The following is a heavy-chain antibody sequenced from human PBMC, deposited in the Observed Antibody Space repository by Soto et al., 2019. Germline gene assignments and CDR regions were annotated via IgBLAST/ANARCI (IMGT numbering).Heavy chain of an antibody. CDR1: GYTFTGYY. J-gene: IGHJ4*02. D-gene: IGHD3-16*01. Sequence: QVQLVQSGAEVKKPGASVKVSCKASGYTFTGYYMHWVRQAPGQGLEWMGWINPNSGRTNYAQKFQGRVTMTRDTSISTAYMELSRLRSDDTAVYYCARVEKLGELDYWGQGTLVTVSS. V-gene: IGHV1-2*02. CDR3: ARVEKLGELDY. CDR2: INPNSGRT.